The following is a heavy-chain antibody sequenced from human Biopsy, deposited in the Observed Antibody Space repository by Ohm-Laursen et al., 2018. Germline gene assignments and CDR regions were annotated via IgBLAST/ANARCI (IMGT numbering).Heavy chain of an antibody. D-gene: IGHD3-22*01. Sequence: SQTLSLTCAVSGVSISSSASYWGWFRQSPGMGLVWIGNIYYTGNTYYNPSLDSRLTISKDTSKNHLSLKLSSVTAADTAVYYCAKQGIRGYYEYWGQGSLVTVSS. CDR3: AKQGIRGYYEY. J-gene: IGHJ4*02. CDR2: IYYTGNT. V-gene: IGHV4-39*01. CDR1: GVSISSSASY.